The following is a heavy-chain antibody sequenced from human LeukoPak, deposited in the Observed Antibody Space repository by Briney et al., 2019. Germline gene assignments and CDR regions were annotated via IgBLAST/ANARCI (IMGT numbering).Heavy chain of an antibody. V-gene: IGHV3-7*01. CDR1: GFTFSSYW. Sequence: HPGGSLRLSCAASGFTFSSYWMSWVRQAPGKGLEWVANIKQDGSEKYYVDSVKGRFTISRDNAKNSLYLQMNSLRAEDTAVYYCARDIGILGSYYDERSFDYWGQGTLVTVSS. CDR2: IKQDGSEK. J-gene: IGHJ4*02. D-gene: IGHD1-26*01. CDR3: ARDIGILGSYYDERSFDY.